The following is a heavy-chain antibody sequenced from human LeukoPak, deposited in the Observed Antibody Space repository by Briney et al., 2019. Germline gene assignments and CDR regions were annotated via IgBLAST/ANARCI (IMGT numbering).Heavy chain of an antibody. CDR3: ARGPTFIDY. CDR2: IYYSGSA. Sequence: TASETLSLTCTVSGGSISSSSYYWGWIRQPPGKGLEWIGSIYYSGSAYYNPSLKSRVTISVDTSKNQFSLKLSSVTAADTAVYYCARGPTFIDYWGQGTLVTVSS. D-gene: IGHD3-16*01. V-gene: IGHV4-39*07. J-gene: IGHJ4*02. CDR1: GGSISSSSYY.